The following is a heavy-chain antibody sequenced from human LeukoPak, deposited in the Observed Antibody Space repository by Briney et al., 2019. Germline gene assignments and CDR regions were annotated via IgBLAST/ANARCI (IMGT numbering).Heavy chain of an antibody. CDR3: ARGGVFVAHPRWD. D-gene: IGHD3-3*01. CDR2: ISYDGSNK. V-gene: IGHV3-30*04. Sequence: PGGSLRLSCAASGFTFSSYALHWVRQAPGKGLEWGAVISYDGSNKYYADSVKGRFTISRDNSKNTLYLQMNSLRAEDTAVYYCARGGVFVAHPRWDWGQGTLVTVSS. CDR1: GFTFSSYA. J-gene: IGHJ4*02.